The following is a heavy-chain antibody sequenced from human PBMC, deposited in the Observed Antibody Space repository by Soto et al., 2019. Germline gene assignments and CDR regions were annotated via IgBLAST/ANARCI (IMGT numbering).Heavy chain of an antibody. D-gene: IGHD6-13*01. CDR2: IDSSSSTI. Sequence: PGGSLRLSCAASGFTFTSYSMNWVRQAPGKGLEWVSYIDSSSSTINYADSVRGRFTISRDNGKNSLYLQMNSLRAEDTAVYYCATPLMEQQLPFDFWGQGTLVTVSS. CDR1: GFTFTSYS. V-gene: IGHV3-48*01. J-gene: IGHJ4*02. CDR3: ATPLMEQQLPFDF.